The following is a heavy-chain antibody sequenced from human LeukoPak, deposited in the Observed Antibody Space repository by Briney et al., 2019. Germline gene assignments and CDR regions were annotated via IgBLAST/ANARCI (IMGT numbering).Heavy chain of an antibody. CDR1: GGSINSYY. J-gene: IGHJ4*01. V-gene: IGHV4-59*08. CDR2: IYSSGST. Sequence: PSETLSLTCTVSGGSINSYYWSWIRQPPGKGLEWIGYIYSSGSTKNNPSLKSRVTISVDTSKNHFSLKLTSVTAADTAVYYCARRGSSNWYADFDYWGHGTLVTVSS. CDR3: ARRGSSNWYADFDY. D-gene: IGHD6-13*01.